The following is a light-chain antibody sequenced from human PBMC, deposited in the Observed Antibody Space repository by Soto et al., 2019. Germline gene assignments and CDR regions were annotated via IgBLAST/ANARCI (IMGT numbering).Light chain of an antibody. CDR1: QTISTW. CDR2: DAS. CDR3: LQHNNYPWT. J-gene: IGKJ1*01. V-gene: IGKV1-5*01. Sequence: DIQVTQSPPTLSASVGDRVTITCRASQTISTWMAWYQQKPGKAPKLLVYDASTLQSGVASRFSGSGSGTEFTLTISGLQPEDFATYYCLQHNNYPWTFGQGTRVEIK.